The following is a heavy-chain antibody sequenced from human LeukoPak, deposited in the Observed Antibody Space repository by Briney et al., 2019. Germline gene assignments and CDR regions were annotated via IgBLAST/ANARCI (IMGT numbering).Heavy chain of an antibody. CDR2: INPSGGST. Sequence: APVKVSCKAFGYTFTSYYMHWVRQAPGQGLEWMGIINPSGGSTSYAQKFQGRVTMTRDTSTSTVYMELSSLRSEDTAVYYCARDKEPDAFDIWGQGTMVTVSS. D-gene: IGHD1-14*01. V-gene: IGHV1-46*01. J-gene: IGHJ3*02. CDR3: ARDKEPDAFDI. CDR1: GYTFTSYY.